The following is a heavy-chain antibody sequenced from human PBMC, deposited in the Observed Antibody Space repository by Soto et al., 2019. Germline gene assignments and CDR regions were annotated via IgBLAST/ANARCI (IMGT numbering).Heavy chain of an antibody. Sequence: PSETLSLTCAVYGGSFSGYYWSWIRQPPGKGLEWIGEINHSGSTNYNPSLKSRVTISVDTSKNQFSLKLSSVTAAETAVYYCVRTAREGAVAPHWFDRWGQGTLVTVSS. CDR1: GGSFSGYY. V-gene: IGHV4-34*01. CDR2: INHSGST. J-gene: IGHJ5*02. D-gene: IGHD2-21*02. CDR3: VRTAREGAVAPHWFDR.